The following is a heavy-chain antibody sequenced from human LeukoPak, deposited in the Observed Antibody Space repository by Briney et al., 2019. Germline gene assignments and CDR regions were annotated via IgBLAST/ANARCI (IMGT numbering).Heavy chain of an antibody. CDR2: IYSGGDT. V-gene: IGHV3-53*01. CDR1: GFTVSSNY. D-gene: IGHD7-27*01. CDR3: AKTGGPWD. J-gene: IGHJ4*02. Sequence: GRSLRLSCAASGFTVSSNYMTWVRQAPGKGLEWVSVIYSGGDTYYTDSVKGRFTISRDHSKNTLFLQMNSLRADDTAVYYCAKTGGPWDWGQGTLVTVSS.